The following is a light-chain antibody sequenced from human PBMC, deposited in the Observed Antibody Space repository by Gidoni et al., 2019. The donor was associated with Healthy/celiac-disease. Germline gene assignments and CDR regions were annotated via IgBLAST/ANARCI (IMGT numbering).Light chain of an antibody. Sequence: QLVLTQSPSASASLGALVKLTCTLSSGHSSYAIAWHQQQPEQGPRYLMKLNSDGSHSKGDVIPDRFSGSSSGAERYLTISSLQSEDDADYYCQTWGTGILVVFGGGTKLTVL. CDR1: SGHSSYA. CDR3: QTWGTGILVV. CDR2: LNSDGSH. V-gene: IGLV4-69*01. J-gene: IGLJ2*01.